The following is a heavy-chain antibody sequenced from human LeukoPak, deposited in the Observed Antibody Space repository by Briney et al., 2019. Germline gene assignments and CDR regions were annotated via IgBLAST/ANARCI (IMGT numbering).Heavy chain of an antibody. CDR1: GFTFSSYA. D-gene: IGHD1-26*01. V-gene: IGHV3-23*01. Sequence: QPGGSLRLSCAASGFTFSSYAMSWVRQAPGKGLEWVSGISGSGGSTHYADSVKGRFTISRDNSKNTLYLQMNSLRAEDTAVYYCAKESLGGSFFDYWGQGTLVTVSS. CDR2: ISGSGGST. CDR3: AKESLGGSFFDY. J-gene: IGHJ4*02.